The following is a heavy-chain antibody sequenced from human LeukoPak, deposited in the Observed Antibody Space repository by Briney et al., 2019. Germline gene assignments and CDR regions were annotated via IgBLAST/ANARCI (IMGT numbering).Heavy chain of an antibody. CDR2: IYQDGSEK. Sequence: GGSLRLSCVASGFTFSNYWMSWVRQAPGKGLEWVANIYQDGSEKYYVDSVKGRLTIYRDNAKSSLYLHLNSRSAEDAAVYYCARGAYCSGGSCYPYYFDYWGQGTLVTVSS. D-gene: IGHD2-15*01. J-gene: IGHJ4*02. CDR1: GFTFSNYW. V-gene: IGHV3-7*04. CDR3: ARGAYCSGGSCYPYYFDY.